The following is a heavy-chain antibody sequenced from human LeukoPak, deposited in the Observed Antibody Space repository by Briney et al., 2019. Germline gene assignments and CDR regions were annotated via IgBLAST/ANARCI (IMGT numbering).Heavy chain of an antibody. D-gene: IGHD3-10*01. CDR2: INHSGST. CDR1: GGSFSGYY. CDR3: ARRRRYYYGSGSYFFDW. J-gene: IGHJ4*02. V-gene: IGHV4-34*01. Sequence: SETLSLTCAVYGGSFSGYYWSWIRQPPGKGLEWIVDINHSGSTNYNPSLKSPVTISVDTSKNQFSLKLRSVTAADTAVYYCARRRRYYYGSGSYFFDWWGQGTLVTVSS.